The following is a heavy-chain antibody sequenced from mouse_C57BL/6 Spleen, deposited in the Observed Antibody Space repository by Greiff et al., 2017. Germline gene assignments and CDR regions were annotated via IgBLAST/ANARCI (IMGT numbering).Heavy chain of an antibody. CDR2: IYPSNSET. V-gene: IGHV1-61*01. Sequence: QVQLQQPGAELVRPGSSVKLSCKASGYTFTSYWMDWVKQRPGQGLEWIGNIYPSNSETHYNQKFKDKATLTVDKSSSPAYMQLSSLTSEDSAVYEGARGLGDYDGWYFDVWGTGTTVTVSS. CDR3: ARGLGDYDGWYFDV. CDR1: GYTFTSYW. D-gene: IGHD2-4*01. J-gene: IGHJ1*03.